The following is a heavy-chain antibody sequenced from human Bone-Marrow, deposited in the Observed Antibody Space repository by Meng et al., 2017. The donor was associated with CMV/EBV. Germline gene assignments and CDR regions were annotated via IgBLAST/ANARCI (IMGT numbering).Heavy chain of an antibody. CDR3: MRGFWGP. CDR1: GFTFSSYA. Sequence: GGSLRLSCAASGFTFSSYAMHWVRQAPGKGLEWVAVISYDGSNKYYADSVKGRFTISRDNSKNALFLQMNSLRVEDTAVYYCMRGFWGPWGQGTLVTVSS. D-gene: IGHD3-16*01. J-gene: IGHJ5*02. V-gene: IGHV3-30*04. CDR2: ISYDGSNK.